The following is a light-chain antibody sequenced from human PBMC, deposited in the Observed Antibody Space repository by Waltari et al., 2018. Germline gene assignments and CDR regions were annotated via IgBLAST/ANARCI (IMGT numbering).Light chain of an antibody. CDR3: CSYAGSSTLV. CDR1: SSDVGVYNY. J-gene: IGLJ2*01. Sequence: QSALTQPAPVSGSPGQSIPIPCTGTSSDVGVYNYVSWYQQHPGKAPKLMIYDVSKRPSGVSNRFSGSKSGNTASLTISGLQAEDEADYYCCSYAGSSTLVFGGGTKLTVL. V-gene: IGLV2-23*02. CDR2: DVS.